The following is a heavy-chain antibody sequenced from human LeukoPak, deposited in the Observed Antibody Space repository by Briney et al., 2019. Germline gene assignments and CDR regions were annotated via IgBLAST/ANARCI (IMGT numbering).Heavy chain of an antibody. D-gene: IGHD3/OR15-3a*01. V-gene: IGHV3-11*01. CDR2: ISSSGTTI. CDR1: GFTFSDYY. Sequence: PGGSLRLSCAASGFTFSDYYMSWIRQAPGKGLEWVSYISSSGTTINYADSVKGRFTISRDNAKNSLFLQMNSLSVEDTAAYYCARRTGDAQAYDYWGQGTLVTVSS. J-gene: IGHJ4*02. CDR3: ARRTGDAQAYDY.